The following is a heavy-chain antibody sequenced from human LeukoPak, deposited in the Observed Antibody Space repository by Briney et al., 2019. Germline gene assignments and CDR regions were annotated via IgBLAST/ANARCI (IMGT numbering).Heavy chain of an antibody. Sequence: PGGSLRLSCAASGFSFSSYGMHWVRQAPGKGLEWVAVISDDGKNKYYADSVKGRFTISRDNSRKTVHLQMNSLRGEDTAEYFFAKDRETTAPGTFAHWGKETRVTVSS. D-gene: IGHD6-13*01. J-gene: IGHJ4*02. CDR3: AKDRETTAPGTFAH. CDR1: GFSFSSYG. CDR2: ISDDGKNK. V-gene: IGHV3-30*18.